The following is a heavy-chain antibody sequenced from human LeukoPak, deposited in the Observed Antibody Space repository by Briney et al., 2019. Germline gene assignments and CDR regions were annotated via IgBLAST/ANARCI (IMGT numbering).Heavy chain of an antibody. V-gene: IGHV4-39*01. J-gene: IGHJ5*02. CDR2: IYYSGST. CDR3: ARSRVGAAPFNWFDP. CDR1: GGSISSSSYY. D-gene: IGHD1-26*01. Sequence: SETLSLTCTVSGGSISSSSYYWGWIRQPPGKGLEWIGSIYYSGSTYYNPSLKSRVTISVDTSKNQFSLKLSSVPAADTAVYYCARSRVGAAPFNWFDPWGQGTLVTVSS.